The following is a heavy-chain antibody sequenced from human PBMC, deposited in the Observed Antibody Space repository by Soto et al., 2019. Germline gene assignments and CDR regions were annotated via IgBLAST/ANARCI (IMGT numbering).Heavy chain of an antibody. CDR3: AKSLWVGATTEGIDY. CDR1: GFTFSTYA. J-gene: IGHJ4*02. D-gene: IGHD1-26*01. CDR2: IGASGGST. V-gene: IGHV3-23*01. Sequence: EVQLLESGGTLVQPGGSLRLSCAASGFTFSTYAMNWVRQAPGKGLEWVSGIGASGGSTYYSDSLKGRVTISRDNSRNTVFLQMKSLRAEDTAVYYCAKSLWVGATTEGIDYWGQGTLVTVSS.